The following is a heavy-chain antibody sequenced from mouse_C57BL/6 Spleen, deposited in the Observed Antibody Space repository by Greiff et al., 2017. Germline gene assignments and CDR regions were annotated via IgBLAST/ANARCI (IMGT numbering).Heavy chain of an antibody. D-gene: IGHD2-3*01. V-gene: IGHV2-2*01. CDR1: GFSLTSYG. CDR3: ARESGGYYPGNY. CDR2: ISSGGST. Sequence: VQLQQSGPGLVQPSQTLSITCTASGFSLTSYGVHWVRQSPGKGLEWMGVISSGGSTDYNAAFISRRSIRKDNFKHQGFFKMNNLQADDTAIYYCARESGGYYPGNYWGQGTTRTVSS. J-gene: IGHJ2*01.